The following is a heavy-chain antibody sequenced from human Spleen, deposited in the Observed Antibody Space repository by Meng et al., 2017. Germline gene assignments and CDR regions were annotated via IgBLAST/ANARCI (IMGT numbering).Heavy chain of an antibody. Sequence: QVQLQRSGPGLVKPSQTLSLTCTVSGGSISSGGYYWSWIRQHPGKGLEWIGYIYYTGSTYYNPSLKSRITISVDTSKNQFSLKLSSVTAADTAVYYCARMHPGDLYYFDSWGQGTLVTVSS. V-gene: IGHV4-31*03. CDR1: GGSISSGGYY. CDR2: IYYTGST. D-gene: IGHD4-17*01. CDR3: ARMHPGDLYYFDS. J-gene: IGHJ4*02.